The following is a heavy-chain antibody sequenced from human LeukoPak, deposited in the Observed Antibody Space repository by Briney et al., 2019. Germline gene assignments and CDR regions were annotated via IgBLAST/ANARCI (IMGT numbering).Heavy chain of an antibody. CDR3: ARSQNYYGSGDY. CDR1: GDSVSNGNYY. J-gene: IGHJ4*02. D-gene: IGHD3-10*01. Sequence: PSETLSLTCTVSGDSVSNGNYYWSWLRQPPGKALEWIGYIYYTGKTYYNPSLEDRVTILVDTSRNHFSVKLSSVTAADTAVYYCARSQNYYGSGDYWSQGTLVTVSS. CDR2: IYYTGKT. V-gene: IGHV4-61*03.